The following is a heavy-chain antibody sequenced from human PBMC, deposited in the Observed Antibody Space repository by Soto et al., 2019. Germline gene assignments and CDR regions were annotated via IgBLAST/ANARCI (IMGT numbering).Heavy chain of an antibody. Sequence: EVQLLESGGGLVQPGGSLRLSCVASGFTFSTRAMMWVRQAPGKGLEWVSGIVGSGDAFHADSVKGRFTISKDNSKNTLYLQMNGLRAEDTAVYFCAKDAVYDDGVWPPDYWGQGTLVTVSS. D-gene: IGHD4-17*01. V-gene: IGHV3-23*01. J-gene: IGHJ4*02. CDR2: IVGSGDA. CDR3: AKDAVYDDGVWPPDY. CDR1: GFTFSTRA.